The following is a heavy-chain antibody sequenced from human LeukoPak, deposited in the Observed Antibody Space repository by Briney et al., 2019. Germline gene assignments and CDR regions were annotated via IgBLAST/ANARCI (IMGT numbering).Heavy chain of an antibody. D-gene: IGHD5-18*01. CDR1: GFTFGDCA. Sequence: SGGSLRLSCTAYGFTFGDCAISWVRQAPGKGLEWVGFIRSKAYGGTTEYAASVKGRFTISRDDSKSIAYLQMNSLKTEDTAVYYCTRARYSYGRTRGRPNWFDPWGQGTLVTVSS. CDR3: TRARYSYGRTRGRPNWFDP. CDR2: IRSKAYGGTT. V-gene: IGHV3-49*04. J-gene: IGHJ5*02.